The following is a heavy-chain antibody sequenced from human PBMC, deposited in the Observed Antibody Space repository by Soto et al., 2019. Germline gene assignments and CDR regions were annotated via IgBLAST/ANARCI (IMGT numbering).Heavy chain of an antibody. Sequence: ASVKVSCKASGYTFSDHYMQWVRQAPGQGLEWMGWINPVSGDTDYAQKFQGRVTMTRDTSISTAYMEVSGLTSEDTAMYYCATHAGYYYNDYWGQGTLVTVSS. D-gene: IGHD2-21*01. CDR2: INPVSGDT. V-gene: IGHV1-2*02. J-gene: IGHJ4*02. CDR3: ATHAGYYYNDY. CDR1: GYTFSDHY.